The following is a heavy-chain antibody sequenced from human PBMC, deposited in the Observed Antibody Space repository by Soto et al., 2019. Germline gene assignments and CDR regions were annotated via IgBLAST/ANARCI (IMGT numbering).Heavy chain of an antibody. CDR1: GGSISSYY. Sequence: SETLSLTCTVSGGSISSYYWSWIRQPPGKGLEWIGYIYYSGSTNYNPSLKSRVTISVDTSKNQFSLKLSSVTAADTAVYYCARPSGSYSTDAFDIWGQGTMVTVSS. J-gene: IGHJ3*02. D-gene: IGHD1-26*01. V-gene: IGHV4-59*08. CDR3: ARPSGSYSTDAFDI. CDR2: IYYSGST.